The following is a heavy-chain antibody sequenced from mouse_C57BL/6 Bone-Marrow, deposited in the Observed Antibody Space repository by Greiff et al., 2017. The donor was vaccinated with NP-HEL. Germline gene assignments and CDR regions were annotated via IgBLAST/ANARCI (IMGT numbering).Heavy chain of an antibody. D-gene: IGHD2-3*01. CDR1: GYTFTNYW. CDR3: ARSGDGSYYFDY. J-gene: IGHJ2*01. Sequence: VQLQQSGAELVRPGTSVKMSCKASGYTFTNYWIGWAKQRPGHGLEWIGDIYPGGGYTNYNEKFKGKATLTADKSSSTAYMQVSSLTSEDSAIYYCARSGDGSYYFDYWGQGTTLTVSS. CDR2: IYPGGGYT. V-gene: IGHV1-63*01.